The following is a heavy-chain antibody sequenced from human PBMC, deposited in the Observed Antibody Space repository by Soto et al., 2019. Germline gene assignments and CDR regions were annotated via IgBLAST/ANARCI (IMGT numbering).Heavy chain of an antibody. CDR3: AKDIGQQMVINYGIDV. CDR2: VSYDGNHK. V-gene: IGHV3-30*18. CDR1: GFTFRSFG. D-gene: IGHD6-13*01. Sequence: QVQLVESGGGVIKPGTSLSLSCGSSGFTFRSFGMYWVRQAPGKGLEWVAVVSYDGNHKYYADSVKGRFTISRDNAKNMLYLQMKSLRGEDTAVYYCAKDIGQQMVINYGIDVRDLGTPGIVSS. J-gene: IGHJ6*02.